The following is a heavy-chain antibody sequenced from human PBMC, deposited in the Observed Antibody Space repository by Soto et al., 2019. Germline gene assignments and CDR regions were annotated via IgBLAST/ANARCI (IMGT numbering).Heavy chain of an antibody. J-gene: IGHJ4*02. CDR3: TTDPVTMIVVVPSSG. CDR2: IKSKTDGGTT. CDR1: GFIFSKYS. V-gene: IGHV3-15*07. Sequence: PGGSLRLSCGGSGFIFSKYSINWVRQAPGKGLEWVGRIKSKTDGGTTDYAAPVKGRFTISRDDSKNTLYLQMNSLKTEDTAVYYCTTDPVTMIVVVPSSGWGQGTLVTVSS. D-gene: IGHD3-22*01.